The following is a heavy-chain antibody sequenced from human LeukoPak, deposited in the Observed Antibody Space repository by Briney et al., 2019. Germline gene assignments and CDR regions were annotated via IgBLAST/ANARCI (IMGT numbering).Heavy chain of an antibody. Sequence: GGSLRLSCEASGFSFSYHDMNWVRQAPGKGLESVSSIGADGDRTFYANSVKGRFTISRDNSKGTMYLQMGALRPEDLAVYYCARELGGTKTGGFDIWGQGTVVTVSS. CDR2: IGADGDRT. D-gene: IGHD1-14*01. CDR3: ARELGGTKTGGFDI. J-gene: IGHJ3*02. CDR1: GFSFSYHD. V-gene: IGHV3-64*01.